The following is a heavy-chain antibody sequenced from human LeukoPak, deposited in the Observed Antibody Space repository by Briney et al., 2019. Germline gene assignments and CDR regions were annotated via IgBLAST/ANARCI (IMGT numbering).Heavy chain of an antibody. V-gene: IGHV4-59*01. D-gene: IGHD6-19*01. CDR3: ARATYSSGWYADHNWFDP. J-gene: IGHJ5*02. CDR1: GGSISHYY. CDR2: IYYSGST. Sequence: PSETLSLTCTVSGGSISHYYWSWIRQPPGKGLEWIGYIYYSGSTHYNPSLKSRVTISVDTSKTQFSLRLSSVTAADTAVYYCARATYSSGWYADHNWFDPWGQGTLVTVSS.